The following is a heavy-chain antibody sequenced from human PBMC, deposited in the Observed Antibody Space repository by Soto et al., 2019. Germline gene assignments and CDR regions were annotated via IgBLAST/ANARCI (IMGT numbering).Heavy chain of an antibody. Sequence: EVQLLESGGGLVQPGGSLRLSCAASGFTFSSYAMSWVRQAPGKGLEWVSAISGSGGSTCYADSVKGRFTISRDNSKNTLYLQMNSLRAEDTAVYYCAKLENGDRYDYIWGSYRPRPSGGWGQGTLVTVSS. V-gene: IGHV3-23*01. D-gene: IGHD3-16*01. CDR3: AKLENGDRYDYIWGSYRPRPSGG. CDR1: GFTFSSYA. CDR2: ISGSGGST. J-gene: IGHJ4*02.